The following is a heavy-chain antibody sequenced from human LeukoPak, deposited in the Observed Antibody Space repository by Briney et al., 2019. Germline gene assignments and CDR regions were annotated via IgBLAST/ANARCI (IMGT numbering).Heavy chain of an antibody. V-gene: IGHV3-53*01. D-gene: IGHD3-22*01. J-gene: IGHJ3*02. CDR1: GFTVSRNY. CDR2: IYSGGST. Sequence: PGGSLRLSCVASGFTVSRNYMSWVRQAPGKGLEWVSVIYSGGSTYYADSVKGRFTISRDSSKNTLYLQMDSLRAGDTAVYYCARLGSYHNDRAFDIWGRGTMVTVPS. CDR3: ARLGSYHNDRAFDI.